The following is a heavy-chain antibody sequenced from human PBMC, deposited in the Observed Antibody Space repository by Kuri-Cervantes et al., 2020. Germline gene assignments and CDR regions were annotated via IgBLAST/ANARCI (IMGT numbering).Heavy chain of an antibody. J-gene: IGHJ4*02. D-gene: IGHD2-15*01. CDR2: IYYSGST. CDR1: GGSISSYY. V-gene: IGHV4-59*01. Sequence: SETLSLSCTVSGGSISSYYWSWIRQPPGKGLEWIGYIYYSGSTNYSPSLKSRVTISVDTSKNQFSLKLSSVTAADTAVYYCARDVPYCSGGSCYSFIDYWGQGTLVTVSS. CDR3: ARDVPYCSGGSCYSFIDY.